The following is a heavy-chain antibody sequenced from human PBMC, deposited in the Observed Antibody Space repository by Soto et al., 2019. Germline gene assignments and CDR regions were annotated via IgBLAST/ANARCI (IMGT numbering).Heavy chain of an antibody. Sequence: SETLCLTSSVPSGYVNAGTNYRDWVQRPPGKDLEWIGYIYDGWTTKYNLSLKSRVTISQDTSKIQFSLEIRSVVPSDTAVYYCARESDSGSYYFDYWGRGTLVTVSS. CDR3: ARESDSGSYYFDY. J-gene: IGHJ4*02. V-gene: IGHV4-61*01. D-gene: IGHD3-10*01. CDR1: SGYVNAGTNY. CDR2: IYDGWTT.